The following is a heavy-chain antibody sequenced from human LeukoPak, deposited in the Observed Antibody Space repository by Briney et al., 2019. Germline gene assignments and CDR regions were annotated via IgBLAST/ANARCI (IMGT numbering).Heavy chain of an antibody. CDR2: ISSSSTYI. V-gene: IGHV3-21*01. J-gene: IGHJ4*02. CDR1: GFTFSSYA. Sequence: KTGRSLRLSCAASGFTFSSYALSWVRQAPRKGLEWVSTISSSSTYIYYEDSVKGRITISRDNAKNSLSLQMNSLRAEDTAVYYCARDLSTGGASDYWGQGTLVTVSS. CDR3: ARDLSTGGASDY. D-gene: IGHD3-16*01.